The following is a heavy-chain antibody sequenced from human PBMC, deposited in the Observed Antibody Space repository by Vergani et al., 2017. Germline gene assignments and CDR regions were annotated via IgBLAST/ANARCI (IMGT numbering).Heavy chain of an antibody. CDR1: GFTFSNTW. CDR2: IQSQLDGRTS. CDR3: TTLMFRGFAQH. V-gene: IGHV3-15*01. J-gene: IGHJ4*02. D-gene: IGHD1-1*01. Sequence: EVHLRESGGGLGEPGGSLRLSCVGSGFTFSNTWMNWVRQAPGRGLEWVGRIQSQLDGRTSEYAAAVKGRFIISRDDSQTTLYLQMNNLKMEDTARYYCTTLMFRGFAQHWGQGAKVTVSS.